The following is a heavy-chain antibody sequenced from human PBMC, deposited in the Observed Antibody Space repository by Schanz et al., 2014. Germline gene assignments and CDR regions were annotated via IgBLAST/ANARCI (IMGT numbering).Heavy chain of an antibody. CDR3: ARGIGGYGANNYFDY. CDR2: INTGSGDT. CDR1: GYTFSSHG. Sequence: QVQVVQSGAELKKPGASVKVSCKASGYTFSSHGIHWLRQAPGQRLEWMGWINTGSGDTKYSQNFQGRVTITRDTSASTAYMELSSLRSEDTAVYYCARGIGGYGANNYFDYWGQGTLVTVSS. V-gene: IGHV1-3*04. D-gene: IGHD5-12*01. J-gene: IGHJ4*02.